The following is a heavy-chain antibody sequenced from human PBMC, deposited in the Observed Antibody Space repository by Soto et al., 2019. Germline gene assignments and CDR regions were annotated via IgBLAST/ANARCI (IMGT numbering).Heavy chain of an antibody. CDR3: ARDWTHYDSSGPGDY. D-gene: IGHD3-22*01. Sequence: ASVNVSCKASGYTFTSYPMHWVRQAHGQGLELMGWINAGNGDTKYSQKFQGRVTITRXXXXXXVXMXLXXXXSEXTAVFXCARDWTHYDSSGPGDYWGQGTLVTVSS. J-gene: IGHJ4*02. CDR1: GYTFTSYP. V-gene: IGHV1-3*01. CDR2: INAGNGDT.